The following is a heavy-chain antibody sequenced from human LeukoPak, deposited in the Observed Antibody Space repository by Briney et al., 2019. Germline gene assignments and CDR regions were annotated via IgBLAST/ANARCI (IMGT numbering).Heavy chain of an antibody. CDR3: ARGHVLASCSGGSCYSGHDY. Sequence: ASVKVSRKASGYTFSNYDINWVRQAAGQGLEWMGWMNPNSGNTGYAQKFQGRVTMTRNTSISTAYMELSSLRSEDTAVYYCARGHVLASCSGGSCYSGHDYWGQGTLVTVSS. V-gene: IGHV1-8*01. D-gene: IGHD2-15*01. J-gene: IGHJ4*02. CDR2: MNPNSGNT. CDR1: GYTFSNYD.